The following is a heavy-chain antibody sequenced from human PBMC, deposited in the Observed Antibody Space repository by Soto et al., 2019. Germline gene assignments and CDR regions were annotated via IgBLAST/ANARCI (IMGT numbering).Heavy chain of an antibody. Sequence: ASVKVSCTASGYTFTTYYMHCVPQSTGQGLEWMGIINPSGGSTSYAQKFQGRVTMTRDTSTSTVYMELSSLRSEDTAVYYCASGEGGAVAGSVWGQGTLVTVSS. CDR1: GYTFTTYY. CDR2: INPSGGST. CDR3: ASGEGGAVAGSV. J-gene: IGHJ4*02. D-gene: IGHD6-19*01. V-gene: IGHV1-46*01.